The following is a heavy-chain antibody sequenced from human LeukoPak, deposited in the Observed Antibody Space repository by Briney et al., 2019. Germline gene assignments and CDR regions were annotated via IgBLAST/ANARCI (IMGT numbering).Heavy chain of an antibody. CDR1: GGSISSYY. J-gene: IGHJ3*02. CDR2: IYYRGST. Sequence: NPSETLSLTCTVSGGSISSYYWSWIRQPPGKGLEWIGYIYYRGSTNYNPSLKGRVTTSVDTSKNQVSLKLSSVTAADTAVYYCARKSDYAPPWYGFDIWGQGTMVTVSS. V-gene: IGHV4-59*08. CDR3: ARKSDYAPPWYGFDI. D-gene: IGHD4-17*01.